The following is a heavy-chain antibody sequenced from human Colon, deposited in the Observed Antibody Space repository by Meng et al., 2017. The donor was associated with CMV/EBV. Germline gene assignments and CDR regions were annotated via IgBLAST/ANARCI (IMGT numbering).Heavy chain of an antibody. CDR1: GFTFSSYW. J-gene: IGHJ4*02. CDR2: IKQDGSEK. V-gene: IGHV3-7*01. D-gene: IGHD3-16*02. CDR3: ARRSLYCDY. Sequence: GESLKISCTASGFTFSSYWMSWVRQAPGKGLEWVANIKQDGSEKYYVDSVKGRFTISRDNAKNSLYLQMNSLRAEDTAVYYCARRSLYCDYWGQGTLVTVSS.